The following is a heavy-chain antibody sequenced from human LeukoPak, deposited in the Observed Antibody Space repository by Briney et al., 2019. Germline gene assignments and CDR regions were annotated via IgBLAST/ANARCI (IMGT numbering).Heavy chain of an antibody. D-gene: IGHD2-15*01. CDR1: GFTFSSYW. V-gene: IGHV3-7*01. Sequence: GGSLRLSSAASGFTFSSYWMSWVRQAPGKGLEWVANIKQDGSEKYYVDSVKGRFTISGDNAKNSLYLQMNSLRAEDTAVYYCARDRGGGWDDYWGQGTLVTVSS. CDR2: IKQDGSEK. CDR3: ARDRGGGWDDY. J-gene: IGHJ4*02.